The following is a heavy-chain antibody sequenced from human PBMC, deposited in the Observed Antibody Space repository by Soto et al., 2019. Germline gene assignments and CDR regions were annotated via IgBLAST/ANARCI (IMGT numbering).Heavy chain of an antibody. CDR2: INAGNGNT. Sequence: QVQFVQSGAEVKKPGASVKVSCKASGYTFTSYAMHWVRQAPGQRLEWMGWINAGNGNTKYSQKFQGRVTITRDTSASTAYMELNSLRSEDTAVFYCARSRGYYYFDYWGQGTLVTVSS. CDR1: GYTFTSYA. J-gene: IGHJ4*02. D-gene: IGHD3-22*01. V-gene: IGHV1-3*01. CDR3: ARSRGYYYFDY.